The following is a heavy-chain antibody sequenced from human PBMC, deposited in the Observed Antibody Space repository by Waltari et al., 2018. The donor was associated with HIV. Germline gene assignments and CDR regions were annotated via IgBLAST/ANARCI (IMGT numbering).Heavy chain of an antibody. J-gene: IGHJ5*02. D-gene: IGHD6-13*01. CDR3: ARAAPWNWFDP. CDR2: IYYSGST. CDR1: GGSISSSSYY. V-gene: IGHV4-39*01. Sequence: QLQLQESGPGLAQPSETLSLTCTVSGGSISSSSYYWGWIRQPPGKGLEWIGSIYYSGSTYYNPSLKSRVTISVDTSKNQFSLKLSSVTAADTAVYYCARAAPWNWFDPWGQGTLVTVSS.